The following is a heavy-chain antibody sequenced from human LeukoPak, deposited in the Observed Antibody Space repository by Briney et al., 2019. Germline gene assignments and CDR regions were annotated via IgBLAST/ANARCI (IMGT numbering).Heavy chain of an antibody. J-gene: IGHJ4*02. CDR1: GFTFSSYL. D-gene: IGHD4-17*01. CDR3: ARAVVYGDYQIFDY. CDR2: IKQDGSEK. V-gene: IGHV3-7*01. Sequence: GGSLRLSCAASGFTFSSYLMSWVRQAPGKGLEWVANIKQDGSEKYYVDSVKGRFTISRDNAKNSLYLQMNSLKAEDTAVYYCARAVVYGDYQIFDYWGQGTLVTVSS.